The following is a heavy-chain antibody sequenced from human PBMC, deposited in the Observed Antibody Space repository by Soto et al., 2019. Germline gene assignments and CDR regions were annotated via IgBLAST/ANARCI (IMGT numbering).Heavy chain of an antibody. D-gene: IGHD2-2*01. J-gene: IGHJ5*02. V-gene: IGHV1-18*01. CDR1: GYTFTSYG. Sequence: ASVKVSCKASGYTFTSYGISWVRQAPGQGLEWMGWISAYNGNTNYAQKLQGRVTMTTDTSTSTAYMELRSLRSDDTAVYYCAREGPIVVVPKGSWFDPWGQGTLVTSPQ. CDR3: AREGPIVVVPKGSWFDP. CDR2: ISAYNGNT.